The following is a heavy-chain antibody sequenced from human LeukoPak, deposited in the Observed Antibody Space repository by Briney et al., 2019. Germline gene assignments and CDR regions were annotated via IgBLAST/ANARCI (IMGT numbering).Heavy chain of an antibody. D-gene: IGHD5-18*01. CDR3: TTNPRMAWIQHY. V-gene: IGHV3-15*07. CDR2: IKSKTDGGTT. CDR1: GFTFSNAW. Sequence: GGSLRLSCAASGFTFSNAWMNWVRQAPGKGLEWVGRIKSKTDGGTTDYAAPVKGRFTISRDDSKNTLYLQMHSLKTEDTAVHYCTTNPRMAWIQHYWGQGTLVTVSS. J-gene: IGHJ4*02.